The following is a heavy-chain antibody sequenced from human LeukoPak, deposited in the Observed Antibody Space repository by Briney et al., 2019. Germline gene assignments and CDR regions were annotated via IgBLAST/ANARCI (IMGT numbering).Heavy chain of an antibody. D-gene: IGHD4-17*01. J-gene: IGHJ4*02. CDR3: AKGGSDGESLFDY. CDR2: ISGSGGST. V-gene: IGHV3-23*01. Sequence: GGSLRLSCTASGSTFGDYAMSWFRQAPGKGLEWVSAISGSGGSTYYADSVKGRFTISRDNSKNTLYLQMNSLRAEDTAVYYCAKGGSDGESLFDYWGQGTLVTVSS. CDR1: GSTFGDYA.